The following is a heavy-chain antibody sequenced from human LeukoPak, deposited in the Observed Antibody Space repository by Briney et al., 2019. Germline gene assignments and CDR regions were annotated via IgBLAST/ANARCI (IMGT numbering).Heavy chain of an antibody. V-gene: IGHV3-30*04. CDR3: ARETERDYGDYAWFDP. D-gene: IGHD4-17*01. CDR1: GFTFSSYA. Sequence: GGSLRLSCAASGFTFSSYAMHWVRQAPGKGLEWVAVISYDGSNKYYADSVKGRFTISRDNSKNTLYLQMNSLRAEDTAVYYCARETERDYGDYAWFDPWGQGTLVTVSS. J-gene: IGHJ5*02. CDR2: ISYDGSNK.